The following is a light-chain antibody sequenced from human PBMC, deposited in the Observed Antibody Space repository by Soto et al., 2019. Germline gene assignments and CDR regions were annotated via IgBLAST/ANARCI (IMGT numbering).Light chain of an antibody. CDR1: QTTNTW. CDR3: QQYISYPYT. V-gene: IGKV1-5*01. CDR2: DAS. Sequence: DIQMTQFPSTLSASVGDRVTITCRASQTTNTWLAWYQQKPGTAPKLLIYDASSLEGGVPSRLSASGSGTEFTLTISSLQPDDLATYYRQQYISYPYTFGQGTKV. J-gene: IGKJ2*01.